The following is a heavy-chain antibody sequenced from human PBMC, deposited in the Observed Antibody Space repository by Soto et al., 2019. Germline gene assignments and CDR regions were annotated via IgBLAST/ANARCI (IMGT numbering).Heavy chain of an antibody. D-gene: IGHD3-10*01. CDR3: ARIPSYYYGSGSYQFYYYYYGMDV. CDR2: IYYSGST. Sequence: SETLSLTCTVSGGSISSGGYYWSWIRQHPGKGLEWIGYIYYSGSTYYNPSLKSRVTISVNTSKNQFSMNLSSLTAADTAVYYCARIPSYYYGSGSYQFYYYYYGMDVWGQGTTVT. CDR1: GGSISSGGYY. J-gene: IGHJ6*02. V-gene: IGHV4-31*03.